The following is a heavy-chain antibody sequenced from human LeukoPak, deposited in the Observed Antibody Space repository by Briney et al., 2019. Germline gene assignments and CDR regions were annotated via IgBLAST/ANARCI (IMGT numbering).Heavy chain of an antibody. J-gene: IGHJ4*02. CDR3: ARDLREYYFDRIGFSLGY. CDR1: GFTFNTYG. D-gene: IGHD3-22*01. CDR2: ISWHVATD. V-gene: IGHV3-30*06. Sequence: GGSLRLSCAASGFTFNTYGMNWVRQAPGKGLEGVAIISWHVATDYYGDSVKGRFTLSRDNSKNMVYLQMHSLRAEDTAVYYCARDLREYYFDRIGFSLGYWGQGTLVTVSS.